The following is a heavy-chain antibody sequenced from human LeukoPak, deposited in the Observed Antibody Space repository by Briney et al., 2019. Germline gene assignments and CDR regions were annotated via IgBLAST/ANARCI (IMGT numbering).Heavy chain of an antibody. CDR1: GFTISSNSNY. CDR2: IYYSGST. CDR3: AKPKDGNSFDI. J-gene: IGHJ3*02. V-gene: IGHV4-39*01. D-gene: IGHD1-14*01. Sequence: PSETLRLSCAVSGFTISSNSNYWGWHPQAQGMELVWMGCIYYSGSTYYNPSLKSRVTIYVDTSKNQFSLKLSSVTAADTDVYYCAKPKDGNSFDIWGQGTMFTVSS.